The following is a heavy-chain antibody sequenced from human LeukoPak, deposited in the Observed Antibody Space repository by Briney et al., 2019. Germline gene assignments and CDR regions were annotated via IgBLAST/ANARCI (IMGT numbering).Heavy chain of an antibody. CDR1: GFTFDDYG. D-gene: IGHD1-26*01. CDR2: INWNGGST. V-gene: IGHV3-20*01. CDR3: ARVGGGSYYRYFDY. Sequence: PGGSLRLSCAASGFTFDDYGMSWVRQAPGKGLEWVSGINWNGGSTGYADSVKGRFTISRDNAKNSLYLQMDSLRAEDTALYHCARVGGGSYYRYFDYWGQGTLVTVSS. J-gene: IGHJ4*02.